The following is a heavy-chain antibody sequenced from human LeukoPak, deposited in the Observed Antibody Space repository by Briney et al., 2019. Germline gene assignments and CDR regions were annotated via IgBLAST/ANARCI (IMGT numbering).Heavy chain of an antibody. Sequence: GGSLRLSCAASGFTVSSNYMSWVRQAPGMGLEWVSVIFSGGTTYYADSVKGRFTISRDNSKNTLYLQVNSLRAEDPAVYYCGYFDPPTGYWGQGTLVTVSS. CDR3: GYFDPPTGY. CDR2: IFSGGTT. V-gene: IGHV3-66*01. CDR1: GFTVSSNY. D-gene: IGHD3-9*01. J-gene: IGHJ1*01.